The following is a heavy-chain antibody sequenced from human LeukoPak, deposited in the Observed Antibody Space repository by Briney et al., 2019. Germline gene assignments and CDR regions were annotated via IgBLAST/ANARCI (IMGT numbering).Heavy chain of an antibody. D-gene: IGHD3-3*01. Sequence: GASVKVSCKASGGTFSSYAISWVRQAPGQGLEWMGGIIPILGTANYAQKFQGRVTITADESTSTAYMELSSLRSEDTAVYYCARSPPADFWSGPEVLYYYYYYYMDVWGKGTTVTVSS. V-gene: IGHV1-69*13. CDR3: ARSPPADFWSGPEVLYYYYYYYMDV. CDR2: IIPILGTA. CDR1: GGTFSSYA. J-gene: IGHJ6*03.